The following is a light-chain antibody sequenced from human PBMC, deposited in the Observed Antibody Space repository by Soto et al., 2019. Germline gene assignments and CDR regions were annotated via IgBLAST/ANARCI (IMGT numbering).Light chain of an antibody. Sequence: EIVLTQSPGTLSLSSGERATLSCRASQSVRSNYLAWYLQKPGQAPRLLIYGASSRATGIPDRFGGSGSGTDFTLAISRLEPEDFAVYYFQQYASSPLTFGGGTKVEIK. CDR2: GAS. CDR1: QSVRSNY. CDR3: QQYASSPLT. J-gene: IGKJ4*01. V-gene: IGKV3-20*01.